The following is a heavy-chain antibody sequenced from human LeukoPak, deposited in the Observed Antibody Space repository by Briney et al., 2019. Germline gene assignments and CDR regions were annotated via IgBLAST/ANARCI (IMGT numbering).Heavy chain of an antibody. J-gene: IGHJ6*02. D-gene: IGHD2-2*01. CDR3: ARDRSVVDYGMDV. CDR1: GYTFTSYG. CDR2: ISAYNGNT. V-gene: IGHV1-18*01. Sequence: APVKASCKASGYTFTSYGISWVRQAPGQRLKWMGWISAYNGNTNYAQKLQGRVTMTTDTSTSTAYMELRSLRSDDTAVYYCARDRSVVDYGMDVWGQGTTVTVSS.